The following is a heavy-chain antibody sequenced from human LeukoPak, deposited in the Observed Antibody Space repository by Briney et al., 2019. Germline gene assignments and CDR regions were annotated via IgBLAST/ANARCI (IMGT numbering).Heavy chain of an antibody. CDR3: AKGSGYDSSGYHDY. CDR2: ISWNSGSI. J-gene: IGHJ4*02. CDR1: GFTFDDYA. V-gene: IGHV3-9*01. D-gene: IGHD3-22*01. Sequence: GRSLRLSCAASGFTFDDYAMHWVRQAPGKGLEWVSGISWNSGSIGYADSVKGRFTISRDNAKNSLYLQMNSLRAEDTALYYCAKGSGYDSSGYHDYWGQGTLATVSS.